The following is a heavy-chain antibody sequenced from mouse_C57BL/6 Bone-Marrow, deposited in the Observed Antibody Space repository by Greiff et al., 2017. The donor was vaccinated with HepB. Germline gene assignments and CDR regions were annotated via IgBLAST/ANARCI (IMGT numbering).Heavy chain of an antibody. Sequence: VQLQQPGAELVMPGASVKLSCKASGYTFTSYWMHWVKQRPGQGLEWIGEIDPSDSYTNYNQKFKGKSTLTVDKSSSTAYMQLSSLPSENSAVYYCAREDLYYGCGAWVAYWDQGTLVTVSA. V-gene: IGHV1-69*01. CDR1: GYTFTSYW. D-gene: IGHD2-2*01. CDR3: AREDLYYGCGAWVAY. CDR2: IDPSDSYT. J-gene: IGHJ3*01.